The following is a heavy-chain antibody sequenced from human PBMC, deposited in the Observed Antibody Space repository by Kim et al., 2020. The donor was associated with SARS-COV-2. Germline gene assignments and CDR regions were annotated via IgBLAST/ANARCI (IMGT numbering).Heavy chain of an antibody. CDR3: AREVVRGVIDP. D-gene: IGHD3-10*01. CDR1: GFTFSSYG. Sequence: GGSLRLSCAASGFTFSSYGMHWVRQAPGKGLEWVAVIWYDGSNKYYADSVKGRFTISRDNSKNTLYLQMNSLRAEDTAVYYCAREVVRGVIDPWGQGTLVTVSS. V-gene: IGHV3-33*01. CDR2: IWYDGSNK. J-gene: IGHJ5*02.